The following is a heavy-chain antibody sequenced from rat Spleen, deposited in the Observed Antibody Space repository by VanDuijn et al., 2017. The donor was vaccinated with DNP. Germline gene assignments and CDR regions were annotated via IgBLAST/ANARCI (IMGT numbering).Heavy chain of an antibody. CDR1: GYSITSNY. CDR3: ARLEFGGYTYYFDY. V-gene: IGHV3-1*01. CDR2: ISYSGST. D-gene: IGHD1-11*01. J-gene: IGHJ2*01. Sequence: EVQLQESGPGLVKPSQSLSLTCSVTGYSITSNYWAWIRKFPGNKMEWMGYISYSGSTSYNPSLKGRISITRDTSRNHFFLQLNSVTTEDTATYYCARLEFGGYTYYFDYWGQGVMVTVSS.